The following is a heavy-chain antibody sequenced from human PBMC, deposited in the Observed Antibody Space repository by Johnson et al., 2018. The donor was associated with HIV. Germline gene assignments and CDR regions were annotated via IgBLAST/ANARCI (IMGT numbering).Heavy chain of an antibody. J-gene: IGHJ3*02. Sequence: VQLVESGGALVQPGGSLRLSCAASGFTFSSHWMSWVRQAPGKGLEWVANIKQDGSEKYYVDSVKGRFTISRDNAKNSLFLQMNSLRAEDTAVYYCAKASGNGYYVDAFDIWGQGTRVTVSS. CDR2: IKQDGSEK. V-gene: IGHV3-7*02. CDR3: AKASGNGYYVDAFDI. D-gene: IGHD3-3*01. CDR1: GFTFSSHW.